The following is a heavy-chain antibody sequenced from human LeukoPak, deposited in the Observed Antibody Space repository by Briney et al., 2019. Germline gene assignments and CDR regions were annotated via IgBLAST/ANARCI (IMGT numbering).Heavy chain of an antibody. CDR1: GYSISSGYY. Sequence: SETLSLTCAVSGYSISSGYYWGWIRQPPGKGPEWIGSIYHSGSTYYNPSLKSRVTISVDTSKNQFSLKLSSVTAADTAVYYCARDRAGKGYFDYWGQGTLVTVSS. D-gene: IGHD6-19*01. CDR3: ARDRAGKGYFDY. V-gene: IGHV4-38-2*02. J-gene: IGHJ4*02. CDR2: IYHSGST.